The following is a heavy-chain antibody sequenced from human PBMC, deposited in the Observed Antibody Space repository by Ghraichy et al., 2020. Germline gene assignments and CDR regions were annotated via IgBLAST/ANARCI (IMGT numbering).Heavy chain of an antibody. CDR3: ARDLGNSGWLGGDY. V-gene: IGHV3-21*01. CDR2: ISSSSSYI. Sequence: GGSLRLSCAASGFTFSSYSMNWVRQAPGKGLEWVSSISSSSSYIYYADSVKGRFTISRDNAKNSLYLQMNSLRAEDTAVYYCARDLGNSGWLGGDYWGQGTLVTVSS. CDR1: GFTFSSYS. D-gene: IGHD6-19*01. J-gene: IGHJ4*02.